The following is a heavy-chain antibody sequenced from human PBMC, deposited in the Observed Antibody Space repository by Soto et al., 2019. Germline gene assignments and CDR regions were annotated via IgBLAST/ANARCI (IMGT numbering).Heavy chain of an antibody. Sequence: SETLSLTCTVSGGSISSYYWSWIRQPPGKGLEWIGYIYYSGSTNYNPSLKSRVTISVDTSKNQFSLKLSSVTAADTAVYYCARDARGDEAPMDYWGQGTLVTSPQ. V-gene: IGHV4-59*12. J-gene: IGHJ4*02. CDR3: ARDARGDEAPMDY. CDR2: IYYSGST. D-gene: IGHD3-10*01. CDR1: GGSISSYY.